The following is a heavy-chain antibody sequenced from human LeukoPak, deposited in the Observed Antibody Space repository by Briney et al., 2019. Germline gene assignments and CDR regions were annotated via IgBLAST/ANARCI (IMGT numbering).Heavy chain of an antibody. J-gene: IGHJ4*02. V-gene: IGHV4-61*02. CDR2: VYTSGST. CDR3: ARVGSSGSYYHKVQD. D-gene: IGHD1-26*01. Sequence: PSETLSLTCTVSGGSISSDNYSWSWIRQPAGKGLEWIGRVYTSGSTNYNPSLKSRVTISVDTSKKQFSLKLSSVTAADTAVYYCARVGSSGSYYHKVQDWGQGTLVTVSS. CDR1: GGSISSDNYS.